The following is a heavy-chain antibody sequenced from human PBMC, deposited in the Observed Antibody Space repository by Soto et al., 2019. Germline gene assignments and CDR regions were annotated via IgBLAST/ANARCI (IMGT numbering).Heavy chain of an antibody. CDR2: ISYDGSNK. Sequence: QVQLVESGGGVVQPGRSLRLSCAASGFTFSSYAMHWVRQAPGKGLEWVAVISYDGSNKYYEDSVKGRFTISRDNSKNTVYLQRNSLRAEDTAVYYGARVEIAARPTRTDNWFDPWGQGTLVTVSS. CDR3: ARVEIAARPTRTDNWFDP. CDR1: GFTFSSYA. J-gene: IGHJ5*02. V-gene: IGHV3-30-3*01. D-gene: IGHD6-6*01.